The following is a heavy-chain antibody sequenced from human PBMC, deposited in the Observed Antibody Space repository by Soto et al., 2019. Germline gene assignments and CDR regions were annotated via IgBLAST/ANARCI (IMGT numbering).Heavy chain of an antibody. CDR3: ARLNTGWYFDF. CDR1: GFTLSNFG. D-gene: IGHD4-17*01. Sequence: GSLRLSCAASGFTLSNFGMHWVGQAPGKGLEWVAVIWYDGSNEYYPDSVKGRFTISRDNSKNTLYLQMNSLRAEDTAVYYCARLNTGWYFDFWGRGTLVTVSS. J-gene: IGHJ2*01. V-gene: IGHV3-33*01. CDR2: IWYDGSNE.